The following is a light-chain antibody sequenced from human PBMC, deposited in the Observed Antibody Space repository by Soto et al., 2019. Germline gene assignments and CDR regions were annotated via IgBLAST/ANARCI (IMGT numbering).Light chain of an antibody. J-gene: IGKJ5*01. V-gene: IGKV3-20*01. Sequence: EIVLTQSPGTLSLSPGARATLSYRAGQSVSNNYLACYQQKPGQAPSLLIFGASSRATGIPDRFSGSGSGTDFTLTISRLAPEDFAVFHCQLCGSSLFSFGQGTRLEIK. CDR2: GAS. CDR3: QLCGSSLFS. CDR1: QSVSNNY.